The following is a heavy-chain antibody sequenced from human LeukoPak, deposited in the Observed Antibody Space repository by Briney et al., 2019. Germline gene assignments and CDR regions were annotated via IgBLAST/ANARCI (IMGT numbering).Heavy chain of an antibody. CDR1: GGSIGEYY. CDR2: MYTSGNT. Sequence: PSETLSLTCTVSGGSIGEYYWSWIRQPAGKGLEWIGRMYTSGNTDYNPSLKSRVTMSVDTSKNQFSLKLSSVTAADTAVYYCARDQGYTSGYTYAFDSWGQGTPVTVSS. CDR3: ARDQGYTSGYTYAFDS. V-gene: IGHV4-4*07. D-gene: IGHD5-18*01. J-gene: IGHJ4*02.